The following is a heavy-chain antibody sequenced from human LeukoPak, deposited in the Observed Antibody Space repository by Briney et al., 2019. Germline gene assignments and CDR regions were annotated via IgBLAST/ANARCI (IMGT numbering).Heavy chain of an antibody. Sequence: GASVKVSCKASGYTFTRFDINWVRQATGQGLEWMGWMNPNSANTGYAQKFQGRVTITRDTSISTAYMKLTSLRSEDTAVYYCARVPAYDGSETYYDDAFDIWGQGTMVTVSS. D-gene: IGHD3-10*01. CDR3: ARVPAYDGSETYYDDAFDI. J-gene: IGHJ3*02. V-gene: IGHV1-8*03. CDR2: MNPNSANT. CDR1: GYTFTRFD.